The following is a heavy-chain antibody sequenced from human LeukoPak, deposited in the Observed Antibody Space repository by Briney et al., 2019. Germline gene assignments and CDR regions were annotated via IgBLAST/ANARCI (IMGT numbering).Heavy chain of an antibody. CDR1: GGSISSSSYY. Sequence: SETLSLTCTVSGGSISSSSYYWGWIRQPPGKGLEWIGSIYYSGSTYYNPSLKSRVTICVDTSKNQFSLKLSSVTAADTAVYYCARLRNGFTGNYWGQGTLVTVSS. CDR2: IYYSGST. J-gene: IGHJ4*02. D-gene: IGHD1-1*01. V-gene: IGHV4-39*01. CDR3: ARLRNGFTGNY.